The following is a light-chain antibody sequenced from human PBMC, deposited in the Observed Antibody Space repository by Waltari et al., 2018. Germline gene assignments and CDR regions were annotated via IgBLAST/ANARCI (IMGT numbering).Light chain of an antibody. J-gene: IGKJ2*01. V-gene: IGKV1-39*01. CDR1: QNIDQY. CDR3: QQTFTSQYT. CDR2: AAS. Sequence: DIRLTQSPASLSASVGDNVTITCRASQNIDQYVTWYQQKPGTAPKLLISAASFLKAGVPSRFSGTGIPSGTEFTLAIAGLQPEDFATYHCQQTFTSQYTFGRGT.